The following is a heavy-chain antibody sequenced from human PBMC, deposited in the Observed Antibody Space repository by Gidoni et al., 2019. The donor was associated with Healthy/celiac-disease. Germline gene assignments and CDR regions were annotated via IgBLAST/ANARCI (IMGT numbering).Heavy chain of an antibody. V-gene: IGHV1-69*01. CDR2: GTA. Sequence: GTANYAQKFQGRVTITADESTSTAYMELSSLRSEDTAVYYRARVVEQDVWGQGTLVTVSS. CDR3: ARVVEQDV. J-gene: IGHJ4*02. D-gene: IGHD6-13*01.